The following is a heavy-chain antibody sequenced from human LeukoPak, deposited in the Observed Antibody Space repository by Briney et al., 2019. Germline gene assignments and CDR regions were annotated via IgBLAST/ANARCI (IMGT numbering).Heavy chain of an antibody. D-gene: IGHD4-17*01. Sequence: PGGSLRLSCAASGFTFDDYAMHWVRQAPGKGLDWVSLISGDGGSTYYADSVKGRFTISTDNSKNSLYLQVISLRTEDTALYYCAKALDYGDYEYFGYWGQGTLVTVFS. J-gene: IGHJ4*02. CDR3: AKALDYGDYEYFGY. CDR1: GFTFDDYA. V-gene: IGHV3-43*02. CDR2: ISGDGGST.